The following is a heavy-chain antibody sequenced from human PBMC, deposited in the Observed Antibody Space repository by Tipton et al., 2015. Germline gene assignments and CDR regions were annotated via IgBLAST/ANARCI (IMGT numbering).Heavy chain of an antibody. D-gene: IGHD5-24*01. CDR1: SDSINKYY. J-gene: IGHJ6*02. CDR2: IQYSGST. CDR3: ARDLEHGMDV. Sequence: TLSLTCTVSSDSINKYYWSWIRQPPGKELEWIGYIQYSGSTNYNPSPKSRVTISVDTSKNQFSLTLNSVTAADTAVYYCARDLEHGMDVWGQGTTVTVSS. V-gene: IGHV4-59*01.